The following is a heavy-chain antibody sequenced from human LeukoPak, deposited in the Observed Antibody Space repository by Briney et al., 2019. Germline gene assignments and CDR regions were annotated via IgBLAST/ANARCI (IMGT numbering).Heavy chain of an antibody. V-gene: IGHV4-39*07. CDR3: ARDWQWLVLYYFDY. Sequence: SETLSLTCTVSGGSISSSSYYWGWIRQPPGKGLEWIGSIYHSGSTYYNPSLKSRVTISVDTSKNQFSLKLSSVTAADTAVYYCARDWQWLVLYYFDYWGQGTLVTVSS. J-gene: IGHJ4*02. CDR1: GGSISSSSYY. D-gene: IGHD6-19*01. CDR2: IYHSGST.